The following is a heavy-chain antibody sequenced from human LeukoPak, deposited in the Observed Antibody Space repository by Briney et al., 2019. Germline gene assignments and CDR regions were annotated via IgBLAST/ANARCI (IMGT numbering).Heavy chain of an antibody. J-gene: IGHJ6*03. CDR2: INHSGST. CDR3: AREVWQLVQRYGLYYMDV. V-gene: IGHV4-34*01. D-gene: IGHD6-6*01. CDR1: GFTFSSYW. Sequence: PGGSLRLXCAASGFTFSSYWTSWIRQPPGKGLEWIGEINHSGSTNYNPSLKSRVTISVDTSKNQFSLKLSSVTAADTAVYYCAREVWQLVQRYGLYYMDVWGKGTTVTVSS.